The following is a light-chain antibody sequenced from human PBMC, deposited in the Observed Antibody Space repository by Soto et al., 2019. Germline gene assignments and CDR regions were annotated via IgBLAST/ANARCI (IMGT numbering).Light chain of an antibody. CDR2: KAS. V-gene: IGKV1-5*03. CDR3: QQYNSWT. Sequence: DIQMTQSPSTLSASVGDRVTITCRASQSISSWLAWYQQKPGKALKLLIYKASSLESGVPSRFSGSGSGTEFTLTISSLQPDDFATYYCQQYNSWTFGQGTKVEIK. CDR1: QSISSW. J-gene: IGKJ1*01.